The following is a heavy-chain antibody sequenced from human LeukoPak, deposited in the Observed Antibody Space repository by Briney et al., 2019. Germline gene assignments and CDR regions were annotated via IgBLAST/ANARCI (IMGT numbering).Heavy chain of an antibody. J-gene: IGHJ5*02. V-gene: IGHV5-51*01. CDR1: GYRFTSYW. CDR2: IYPGDSDT. D-gene: IGHD3-3*01. Sequence: GESLKISCKGSGYRFTSYWIGWVRQMPGKGLEWMGIIYPGDSDTRYSPSFQGQVTISADKSISTAYLQWSSLKASDTAMYYCARRDVLRFLEWSSPFFDPWGQGTLVTVSS. CDR3: ARRDVLRFLEWSSPFFDP.